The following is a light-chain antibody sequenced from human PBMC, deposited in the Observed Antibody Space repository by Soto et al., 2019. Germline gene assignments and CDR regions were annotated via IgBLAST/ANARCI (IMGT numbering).Light chain of an antibody. V-gene: IGLV2-14*01. Sequence: QSVLTQPASVSGSPGQSITTSCTGTSSDVGDYNYVSWYQQHPGKAPKLMIYDVSNRPSGVSNRFSGSKSGNTASLTVSGLQAEDEADYYCSSYTSSSTLVFGGGTQLTVL. CDR3: SSYTSSSTLV. J-gene: IGLJ2*01. CDR1: SSDVGDYNY. CDR2: DVS.